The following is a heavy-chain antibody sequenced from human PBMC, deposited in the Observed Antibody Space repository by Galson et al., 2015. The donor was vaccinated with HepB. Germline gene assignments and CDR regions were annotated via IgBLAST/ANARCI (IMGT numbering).Heavy chain of an antibody. CDR2: ISYDGSNK. Sequence: SLRLSCAASGFTFSSYGMHWVRQAPGKGLEWVAVISYDGSNKYYADSVKGRFTISRDNSKNTLYLQMNSLRAEDTAVYYCAKNLDYGDYGGYYYGMDVWGQGTTVTVSS. V-gene: IGHV3-30*18. CDR3: AKNLDYGDYGGYYYGMDV. J-gene: IGHJ6*02. CDR1: GFTFSSYG. D-gene: IGHD4-17*01.